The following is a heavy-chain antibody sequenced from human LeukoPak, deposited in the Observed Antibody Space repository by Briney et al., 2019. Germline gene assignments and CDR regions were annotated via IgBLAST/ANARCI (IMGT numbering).Heavy chain of an antibody. CDR2: ISGSGGST. D-gene: IGHD4-17*01. V-gene: IGHV3-23*01. Sequence: GGSLRLSCAAPGFTFNMYAMSWVRQAPGKGLEWVSGISGSGGSTDYADSVKGRFTISGDDSKNTLFLQMNNLRAEDTAVYYCAIDRKSTMVTTGAWGQGTLVTVSS. CDR1: GFTFNMYA. CDR3: AIDRKSTMVTTGA. J-gene: IGHJ5*02.